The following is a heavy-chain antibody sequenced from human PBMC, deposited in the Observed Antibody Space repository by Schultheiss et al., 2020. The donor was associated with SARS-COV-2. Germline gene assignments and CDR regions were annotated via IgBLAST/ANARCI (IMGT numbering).Heavy chain of an antibody. D-gene: IGHD1-7*01. CDR1: GGSISSYY. V-gene: IGHV4-39*07. Sequence: SETLSLTCTVSGGSISSYYWGWIRQPPGKGLEWIGSIYHSGSTYYNPSLKSRVTISVDTSKNQFSLKLSSVTAADTAVYYCARRGWNFFFDFWGQGTLVTVSS. J-gene: IGHJ4*02. CDR2: IYHSGST. CDR3: ARRGWNFFFDF.